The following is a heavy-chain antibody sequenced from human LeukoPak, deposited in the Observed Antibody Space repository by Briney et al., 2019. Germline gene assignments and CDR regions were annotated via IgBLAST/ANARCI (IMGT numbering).Heavy chain of an antibody. Sequence: ASVKVSCKASGDTFTSYDINWVRQATGQGLEWMGWMNPNSGNTGYAQKFQGRVTMTRNTSISTAYMDLISLRSDDTAVYYCARGLHYDIWGQGTLVTVSS. J-gene: IGHJ4*02. CDR1: GDTFTSYD. V-gene: IGHV1-8*01. CDR2: MNPNSGNT. CDR3: ARGLHYDI. D-gene: IGHD3-9*01.